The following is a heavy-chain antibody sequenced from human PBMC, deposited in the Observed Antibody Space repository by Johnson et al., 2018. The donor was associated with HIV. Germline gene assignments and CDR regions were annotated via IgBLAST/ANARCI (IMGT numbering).Heavy chain of an antibody. J-gene: IGHJ3*02. CDR2: ISYDGSNK. V-gene: IGHV3-30-3*02. CDR3: AIQGGVATAHVGAFDI. CDR1: GFTFSSYA. Sequence: QVQLVESGGGVVQPGRSLRLSCAASGFTFSSYAMHWVRQAPGKGLEWVAVISYDGSNKYYADSVKGRFTISRDNSKNTLYLQMNSLRAEDTAVYYCAIQGGVATAHVGAFDIWGQGTMVTVSS. D-gene: IGHD2-21*02.